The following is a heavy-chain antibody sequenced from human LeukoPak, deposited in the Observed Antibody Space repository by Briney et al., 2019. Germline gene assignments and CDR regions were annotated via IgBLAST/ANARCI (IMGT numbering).Heavy chain of an antibody. J-gene: IGHJ5*02. CDR2: IYYSGST. D-gene: IGHD4-11*01. V-gene: IGHV4-31*03. CDR3: ARGFSFYSSWFDP. CDR1: GGSISSGGYY. Sequence: SETLSLTCTVSGGSISSGGYYWSWIRQHPGKGLGWIGYIYYSGSTYYNPSLKSRFTISVDTSKNQFSLKLSSVTAADTAVYYCARGFSFYSSWFDPWGQGTLVTVSS.